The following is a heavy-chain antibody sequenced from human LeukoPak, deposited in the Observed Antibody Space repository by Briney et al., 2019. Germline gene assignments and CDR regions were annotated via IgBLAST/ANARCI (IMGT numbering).Heavy chain of an antibody. V-gene: IGHV3-30*04. Sequence: GGSPRLSCAASGFTFSSYAMHWVRQAPGKGLEWVAVISYDGSNKYYADSVKGRFTISRDNSKNTLYLQMNSLRAEDTAVYYCARDDSGSGPFDYWGQGTLVTVSS. CDR1: GFTFSSYA. CDR3: ARDDSGSGPFDY. J-gene: IGHJ4*02. CDR2: ISYDGSNK. D-gene: IGHD1-26*01.